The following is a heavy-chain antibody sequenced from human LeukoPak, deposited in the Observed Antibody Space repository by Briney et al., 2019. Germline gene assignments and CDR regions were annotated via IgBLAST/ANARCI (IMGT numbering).Heavy chain of an antibody. V-gene: IGHV3-7*03. J-gene: IGHJ4*02. Sequence: GGSLRLSCAASGFTFSSYWMSWVRQAPGKGLEWVANIKPDGGENYYVDSVKGRFTISRDNAKNSLYLQMNSLRAEDMALYYCAKDIELELRGGFDYWGQGTLVTVSP. CDR3: AKDIELELRGGFDY. D-gene: IGHD1-7*01. CDR2: IKPDGGEN. CDR1: GFTFSSYW.